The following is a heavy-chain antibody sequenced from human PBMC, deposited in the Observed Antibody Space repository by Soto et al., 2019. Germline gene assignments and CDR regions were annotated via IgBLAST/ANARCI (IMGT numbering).Heavy chain of an antibody. D-gene: IGHD6-19*01. CDR1: GFIFRDYA. Sequence: VQLLESGGGLVQPGGSLRLSWAASGFIFRDYAMNGVRQAPGKGLEWVSDISGSGDSARYADSVKGRFTISRDNSRDTLYLHMNSLRVDDTAVYYCGKERRGSGWSVCDFWGQGDLVTVSS. J-gene: IGHJ4*02. CDR3: GKERRGSGWSVCDF. V-gene: IGHV3-23*01. CDR2: ISGSGDSA.